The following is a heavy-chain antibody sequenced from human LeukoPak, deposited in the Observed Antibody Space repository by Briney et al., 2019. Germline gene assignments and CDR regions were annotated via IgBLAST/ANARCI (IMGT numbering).Heavy chain of an antibody. D-gene: IGHD3-10*01. J-gene: IGHJ4*02. CDR3: AAWPDAAWYGGNY. CDR1: GFTLTNYW. V-gene: IGHV3-7*03. CDR2: INPDGSRE. Sequence: SGGSLRLSCAASGFTLTNYWMSWVRQAPGKGLEWVANINPDGSRERSVDSVKGRITISRDNAKNALYLQMSSLRAEDTAVYYCAAWPDAAWYGGNYWGQGTLVTVSS.